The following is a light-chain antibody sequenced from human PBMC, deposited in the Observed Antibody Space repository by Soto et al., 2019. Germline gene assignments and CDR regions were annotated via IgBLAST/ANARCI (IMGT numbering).Light chain of an antibody. V-gene: IGKV3-15*01. CDR1: ESVSSN. J-gene: IGKJ4*01. CDR3: QQRSKWVN. CDR2: GAS. Sequence: EIVMTQSPDTLSVSPVEIAKVYFRASESVSSNLAWYQQKAGQAPRLLIYGASTRATGIPARFSGSGSGTDFTLTISSLEPEDFGIYYCQQRSKWVNCGRGTKGDIK.